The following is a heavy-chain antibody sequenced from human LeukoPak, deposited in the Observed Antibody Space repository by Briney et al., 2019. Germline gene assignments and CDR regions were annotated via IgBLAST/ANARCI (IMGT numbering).Heavy chain of an antibody. J-gene: IGHJ4*02. V-gene: IGHV4-30-2*01. CDR2: IYHSGST. CDR1: GGAISSGGYS. D-gene: IGHD6-19*01. Sequence: SETLSLTCAVSGGAISSGGYSWTWIRQPPGKGLEWIGYIYHSGSTYYNPSLKSRVIISVDRSKNQFSLKLSSVTAADTAVYYCASWYSSGWYSGSFDYWGQGTLVTVSS. CDR3: ASWYSSGWYSGSFDY.